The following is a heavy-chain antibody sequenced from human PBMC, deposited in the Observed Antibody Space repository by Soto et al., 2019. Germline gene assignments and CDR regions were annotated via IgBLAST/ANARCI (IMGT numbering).Heavy chain of an antibody. CDR2: ISSSSSYI. J-gene: IGHJ3*02. D-gene: IGHD3-16*02. CDR1: GFTFSSYS. Sequence: SLRLSCAASGFTFSSYSMNWVRQAPGKGLEWVSSISSSSSYIYYADSVKGRFTISRDNAKNSLYLQMNSLRAEDTAVYYCARIDMMITFGGVIPNDAFDIWGQGTMVTV. CDR3: ARIDMMITFGGVIPNDAFDI. V-gene: IGHV3-21*01.